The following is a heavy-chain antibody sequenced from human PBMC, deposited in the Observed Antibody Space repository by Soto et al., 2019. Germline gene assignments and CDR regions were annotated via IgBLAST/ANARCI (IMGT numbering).Heavy chain of an antibody. CDR2: ISHTGTT. CDR1: GDSITSSYW. V-gene: IGHV4-4*02. D-gene: IGHD5-12*01. Sequence: SETLSLTCTVSGDSITSSYWWSWVRQPPGRGLEWIGKISHTGTTYYNPSLESRITISVEKSKNQFSLKLTSVTAADTAVYYCARTAPDIVATMFDY. J-gene: IGHJ4*01. CDR3: ARTAPDIVATMFDY.